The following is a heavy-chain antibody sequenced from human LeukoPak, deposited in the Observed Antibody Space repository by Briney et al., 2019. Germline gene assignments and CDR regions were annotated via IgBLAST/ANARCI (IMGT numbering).Heavy chain of an antibody. J-gene: IGHJ4*02. CDR3: ATDFDWGSGH. Sequence: GGSLRLSCAASEFAFSNYWMHWVRQAPGWGLIWVSRINSDGSLTNYADSVKGRFTISRDNAKNTLYLQMNSLRAEDTAVYYCATDFDWGSGHWGQGTLVTVSS. D-gene: IGHD7-27*01. CDR1: EFAFSNYW. CDR2: INSDGSLT. V-gene: IGHV3-74*01.